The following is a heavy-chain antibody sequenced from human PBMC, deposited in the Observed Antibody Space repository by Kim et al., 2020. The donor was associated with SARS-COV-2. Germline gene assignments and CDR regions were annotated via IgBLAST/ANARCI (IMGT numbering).Heavy chain of an antibody. CDR3: AREGYYYDSSGYYYRKNFDY. Sequence: SETLSLTCAVYGGSFSGYYWSWIRQPPGKGLEWIGEINHSGSTNYNPSLKSRVTISVDTSKNQFSLKLSSVTAADTAVYYCAREGYYYDSSGYYYRKNFDYWGQGTLVTVSS. CDR1: GGSFSGYY. V-gene: IGHV4-34*01. J-gene: IGHJ4*02. D-gene: IGHD3-22*01. CDR2: INHSGST.